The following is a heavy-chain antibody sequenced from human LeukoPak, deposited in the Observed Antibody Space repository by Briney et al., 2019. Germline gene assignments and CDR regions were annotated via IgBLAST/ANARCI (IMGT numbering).Heavy chain of an antibody. CDR1: GGSFSGYY. CDR3: ARLRGLRYYDSSGYYYFDY. J-gene: IGHJ4*02. Sequence: SETLSLTCAVYGGSFSGYYWSWIRQPPGKGLEWIGEINHSGSTNYNPSLKSRVTISVDTSKNQFSLKLSSVTAADTAVYYCARLRGLRYYDSSGYYYFDYWGQGTLVTVSS. CDR2: INHSGST. V-gene: IGHV4-34*01. D-gene: IGHD3-22*01.